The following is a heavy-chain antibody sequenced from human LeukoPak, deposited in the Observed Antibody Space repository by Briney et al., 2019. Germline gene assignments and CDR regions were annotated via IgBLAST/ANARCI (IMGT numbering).Heavy chain of an antibody. J-gene: IGHJ4*02. CDR1: GFTFSDYN. D-gene: IGHD3-9*01. CDR3: AKGGDILTLVYYFDY. CDR2: ISGSGGST. V-gene: IGHV3-23*01. Sequence: PGGSLRLSCAASGFTFSDYNMRWIRQAPGKGLEWVSAISGSGGSTYYADSVKGRFTISRDNSKNTLYLQMNSLRAEDTAVYYCAKGGDILTLVYYFDYWGQGTLVTVSS.